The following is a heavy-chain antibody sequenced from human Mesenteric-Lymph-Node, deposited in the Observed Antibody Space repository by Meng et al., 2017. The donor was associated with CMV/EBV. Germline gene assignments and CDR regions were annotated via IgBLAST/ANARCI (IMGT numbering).Heavy chain of an antibody. Sequence: ISCKGSGYICTTYWIGWVRQMPGRGLEWMGLIYPGDPDARYSPSFQGQVTMSVDTSINTAYLQWGSLKASDTAIYYCARQVSTRFDSWGQGVLVTVSS. CDR3: ARQVSTRFDS. D-gene: IGHD5/OR15-5a*01. CDR2: IYPGDPDA. J-gene: IGHJ1*01. V-gene: IGHV5-51*01. CDR1: GYICTTYW.